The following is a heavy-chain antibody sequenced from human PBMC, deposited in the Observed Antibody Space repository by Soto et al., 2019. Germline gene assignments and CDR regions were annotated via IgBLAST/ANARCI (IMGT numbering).Heavy chain of an antibody. Sequence: QVQLVQSGAEVKKPGASVKVSCKASGYTFTGYYMHWVRQAPGQGLEWIGWINPNSGGTNYAQKFQGRVTMTRDTSISTAYMELSRLRSDDTAVYYCARENIAAHPGYYYYGMDVWGQGTTVTVSS. CDR1: GYTFTGYY. V-gene: IGHV1-2*02. CDR3: ARENIAAHPGYYYYGMDV. CDR2: INPNSGGT. J-gene: IGHJ6*02. D-gene: IGHD6-6*01.